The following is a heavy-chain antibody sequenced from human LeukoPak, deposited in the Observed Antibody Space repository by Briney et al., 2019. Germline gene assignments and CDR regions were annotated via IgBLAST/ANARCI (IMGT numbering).Heavy chain of an antibody. V-gene: IGHV4-61*01. CDR2: IYHSRST. Sequence: PSQTLSLTCTVSGGSISSGSYYWSWIRQPPGKGLEWIGYIYHSRSTNYNPSLKSRVTISVDTSKSQFSLKLSSVTAADTAVYYCARDSGCSDGSCYWAFDIWGQGTMVTVSS. CDR1: GGSISSGSYY. D-gene: IGHD2-15*01. CDR3: ARDSGCSDGSCYWAFDI. J-gene: IGHJ3*02.